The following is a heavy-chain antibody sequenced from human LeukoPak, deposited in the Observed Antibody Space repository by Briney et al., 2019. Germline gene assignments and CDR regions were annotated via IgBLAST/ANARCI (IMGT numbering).Heavy chain of an antibody. CDR2: INHSGST. Sequence: SETLSLTCAVYGGSFSGYYWSWIRQPPGKGLEWIGEINHSGSTNYNPSLKSRVTISVDTSKNQFSLKLGSVTAADTAVYYCARVWGYVDYWGQGTLVTVSS. J-gene: IGHJ4*02. V-gene: IGHV4-34*01. D-gene: IGHD7-27*01. CDR3: ARVWGYVDY. CDR1: GGSFSGYY.